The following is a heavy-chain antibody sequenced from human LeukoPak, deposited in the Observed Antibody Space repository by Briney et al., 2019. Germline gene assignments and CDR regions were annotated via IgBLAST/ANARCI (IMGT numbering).Heavy chain of an antibody. Sequence: GGSLRLSCAASGFTFSSYGMSWVRQAPGKGLEWVAVISYDGSSKYYADSVKGRFTISRDNSKNTLYLQMNSLRAEDAAVYYCARARSSYGYGDAFDIWGQGTMVTVSS. CDR2: ISYDGSSK. CDR1: GFTFSSYG. CDR3: ARARSSYGYGDAFDI. V-gene: IGHV3-30*03. J-gene: IGHJ3*02. D-gene: IGHD5-18*01.